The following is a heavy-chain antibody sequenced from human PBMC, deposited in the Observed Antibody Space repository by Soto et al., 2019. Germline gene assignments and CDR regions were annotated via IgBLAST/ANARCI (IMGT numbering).Heavy chain of an antibody. Sequence: GGSLRLSCAASGFTFSSYWMHWVRQAPGKGLEWVSRINSDGSSTNYADSVKGRFTISRDNTKNTLYLQMNSLRAEDTAVYYCARYGYFDYWGQGTLVTVSS. CDR3: ARYGYFDY. CDR2: INSDGSST. V-gene: IGHV3-74*01. D-gene: IGHD3-10*01. CDR1: GFTFSSYW. J-gene: IGHJ4*02.